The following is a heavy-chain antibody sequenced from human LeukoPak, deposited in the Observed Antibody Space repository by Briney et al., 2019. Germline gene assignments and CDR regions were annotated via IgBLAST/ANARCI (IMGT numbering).Heavy chain of an antibody. CDR1: VYTFTVYF. CDR3: ARELNYDSSGYYFYP. Sequence: ASVKVSCKASVYTFTVYFMHWVRQAPGQGLEWMGWINPNSGGTNYAQKFQGRVTMTRDTSISTAYMELSRLRSDDTAVYYCARELNYDSSGYYFYPWGQGTLVTVSS. D-gene: IGHD3-22*01. V-gene: IGHV1-2*02. J-gene: IGHJ4*02. CDR2: INPNSGGT.